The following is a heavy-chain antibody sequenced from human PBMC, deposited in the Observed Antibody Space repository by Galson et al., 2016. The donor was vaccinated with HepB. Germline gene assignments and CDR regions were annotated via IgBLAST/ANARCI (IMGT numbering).Heavy chain of an antibody. CDR3: ARERAGGIGALISAFDL. CDR2: IYPSDSDT. Sequence: QSGAEVKKPGESLKISCKGSGYNFLTSWIGWVRQMPGKGLEWMAMIYPSDSDTRYSPSLQGQVTMSVDKSSSAAYLQWSSLKASDTAIYYCARERAGGIGALISAFDLWGQGTMVTVSS. D-gene: IGHD3-10*01. V-gene: IGHV5-51*01. CDR1: GYNFLTSW. J-gene: IGHJ3*01.